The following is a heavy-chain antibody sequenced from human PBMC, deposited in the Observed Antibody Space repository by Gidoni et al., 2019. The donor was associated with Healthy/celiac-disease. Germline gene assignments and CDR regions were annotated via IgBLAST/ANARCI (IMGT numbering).Heavy chain of an antibody. CDR1: GFTFSSYA. CDR3: AKELDSGYDYYYYYGMDV. J-gene: IGHJ6*02. Sequence: EVQLLESGGGLVQPGGSLRLSCAASGFTFSSYAMSWVRQAPGKGLEWVSAISGSGGSTYYADSVKGRFTISRDNSKNTLYLQMNSLRAEDTAVYYCAKELDSGYDYYYYYGMDVWGQGTTVTVSS. D-gene: IGHD5-12*01. V-gene: IGHV3-23*01. CDR2: ISGSGGST.